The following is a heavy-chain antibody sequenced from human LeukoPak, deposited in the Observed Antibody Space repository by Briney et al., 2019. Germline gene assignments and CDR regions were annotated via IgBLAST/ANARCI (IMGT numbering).Heavy chain of an antibody. CDR1: GFTFSNAW. V-gene: IGHV3-15*01. CDR3: ARVPDYYGSGRPREHAFDI. Sequence: PGGSLRLSCAASGFTFSNAWMSWVRQAPGKGLEWVGRIKSKTDGGTTDYAAPVKGRFTISRDDSKNTLYLQMNSLRAEDTAVYYCARVPDYYGSGRPREHAFDIWGQGTMVTVSS. D-gene: IGHD3-10*01. CDR2: IKSKTDGGTT. J-gene: IGHJ3*02.